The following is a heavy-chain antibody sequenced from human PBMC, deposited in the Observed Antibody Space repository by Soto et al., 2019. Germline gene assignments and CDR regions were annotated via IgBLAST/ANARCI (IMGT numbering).Heavy chain of an antibody. V-gene: IGHV1-69*12. CDR3: ARGGVVKLGIGYYGMDV. Sequence: QVQLVQSGAEVKKPGSSVKVSCKASGGTFSSYAISWVRQAPGQGLEWMGGIIPIFGTANYAQKFQGRVTITADESTSTAYMELSSLRSEDTAVYYCARGGVVKLGIGYYGMDVWGQGTTVTVSS. CDR1: GGTFSSYA. CDR2: IIPIFGTA. D-gene: IGHD7-27*01. J-gene: IGHJ6*02.